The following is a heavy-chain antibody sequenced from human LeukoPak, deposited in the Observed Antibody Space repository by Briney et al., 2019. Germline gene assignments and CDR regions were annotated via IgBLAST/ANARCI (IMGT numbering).Heavy chain of an antibody. V-gene: IGHV1-24*01. Sequence: ASVKVSCKVSGYTLTELSMHWVRQAPGKGLEWMGGFDPEDGETIYAQKFQGRVTMTEDTSTDTAYMELSSLRSEDTAVYYYATAQQYPHFDYYGMDVWGQGTTVTVSS. CDR2: FDPEDGET. CDR3: ATAQQYPHFDYYGMDV. D-gene: IGHD4-11*01. J-gene: IGHJ6*02. CDR1: GYTLTELS.